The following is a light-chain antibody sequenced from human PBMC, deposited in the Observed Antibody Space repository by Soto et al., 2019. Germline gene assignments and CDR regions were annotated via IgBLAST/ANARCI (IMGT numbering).Light chain of an antibody. CDR3: QRYDSLRT. J-gene: IGKJ1*01. Sequence: EVVLTQSPGPLSLSPGERATLSCRATQTLSRSWVAWYQHKAGQAPRLLVPGASRRATGIPDRCSGGGAGTDFTLTISRLEPEDFAMYYCQRYDSLRTFGQGTKVDI. CDR2: GAS. CDR1: QTLSRSW. V-gene: IGKV3-20*01.